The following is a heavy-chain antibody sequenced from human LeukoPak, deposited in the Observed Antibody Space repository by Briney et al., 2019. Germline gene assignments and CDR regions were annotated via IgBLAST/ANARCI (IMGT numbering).Heavy chain of an antibody. D-gene: IGHD6-6*01. CDR1: GFTFSSYG. CDR2: IWYDGSNK. J-gene: IGHJ4*02. CDR3: ARDRGSSSGPVFDY. Sequence: QPGGSLRLSCAASGFTFSSYGMHWVRQAPGKGLEWVAVIWYDGSNKYYADSVRGRFTISRDNSKNTLYLQMNSLRAEDTAVYYCARDRGSSSGPVFDYWGQGTLVTVSS. V-gene: IGHV3-33*01.